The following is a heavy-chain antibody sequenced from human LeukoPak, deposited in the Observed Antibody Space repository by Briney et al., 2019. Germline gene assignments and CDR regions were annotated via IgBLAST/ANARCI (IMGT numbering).Heavy chain of an antibody. CDR2: IYHNGNT. Sequence: SETLSLTCSVSGYSISTGFYWGWIRQPPGKGLEWLGIIYHNGNTHYHPSLKSRVTISVDTSKNQFSLKLRSVTAADTAMYYCARRHQSLAFDFWGHGTMVAVSS. CDR1: GYSISTGFY. CDR3: ARRHQSLAFDF. D-gene: IGHD2-2*01. J-gene: IGHJ3*01. V-gene: IGHV4-38-2*01.